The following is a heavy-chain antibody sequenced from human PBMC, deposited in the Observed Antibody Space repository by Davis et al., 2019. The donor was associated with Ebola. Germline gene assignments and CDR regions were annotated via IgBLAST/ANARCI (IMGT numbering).Heavy chain of an antibody. Sequence: GGSLRISCAASGFTFSSYWMSWVRQAPGKGLEWVANIKQDGSNKYYADSVKGRFTISRDNSKNTLYLQMNSLRAEDTAVYYCARVNRHGDPDYWGQGTLVTVSS. V-gene: IGHV3-7*01. CDR2: IKQDGSNK. CDR1: GFTFSSYW. J-gene: IGHJ4*02. CDR3: ARVNRHGDPDY. D-gene: IGHD4-17*01.